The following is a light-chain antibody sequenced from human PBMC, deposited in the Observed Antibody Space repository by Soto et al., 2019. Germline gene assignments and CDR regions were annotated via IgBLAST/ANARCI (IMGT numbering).Light chain of an antibody. CDR1: SSDIGAYDY. CDR3: SSYTSSSTLYV. J-gene: IGLJ1*01. V-gene: IGLV2-14*01. Sequence: QSVLTQPASLSGSPGQSITISCTGTSSDIGAYDYVSWFQQHPGKAPKLMIYEVSNRPSGVSNRFSGSKSGSTASLTISGLQAEDDADYYCSSYTSSSTLYVFGTGTQLTVL. CDR2: EVS.